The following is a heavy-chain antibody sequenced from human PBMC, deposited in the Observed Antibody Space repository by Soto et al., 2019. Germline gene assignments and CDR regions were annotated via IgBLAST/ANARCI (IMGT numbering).Heavy chain of an antibody. V-gene: IGHV3-21*01. CDR1: GFTFSSYS. J-gene: IGHJ6*02. CDR2: ISSSSSYI. D-gene: IGHD3-10*01. Sequence: GGSLRLSCTASGFTFSSYSMNWVRQAPGKGLEWVSSISSSSSYIYYADSVKGRFTISRDNAKNSLYLQMNSLRAEDTAVYYCARSYMVRGSYGMHVWGQGTTVTV. CDR3: ARSYMVRGSYGMHV.